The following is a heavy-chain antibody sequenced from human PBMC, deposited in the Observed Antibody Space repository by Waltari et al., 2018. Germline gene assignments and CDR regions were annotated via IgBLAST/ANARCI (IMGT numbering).Heavy chain of an antibody. CDR3: AKDSGSGSYSSFWVFGY. Sequence: EVQLVESGGGLVQPGRSLRLSCAASGFTFDDYSMHWVRQAPGKGLEWVSGISWNSGSIGYADSVKGRFTISRDKAKNSLYLQMNSLRAEDTALYYCAKDSGSGSYSSFWVFGYWGQGTLVTVSS. J-gene: IGHJ4*02. CDR1: GFTFDDYS. V-gene: IGHV3-9*01. D-gene: IGHD1-26*01. CDR2: ISWNSGSI.